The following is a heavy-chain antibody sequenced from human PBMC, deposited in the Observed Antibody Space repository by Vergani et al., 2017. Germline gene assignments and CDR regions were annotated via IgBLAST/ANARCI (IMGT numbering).Heavy chain of an antibody. CDR1: GFTFSSYD. CDR2: IGTAGDT. J-gene: IGHJ6*03. D-gene: IGHD3-10*01. Sequence: VQLVESGGGVVQPGRSLRLSCAASGFTFSSYDMHWVRQATGKGLEWVSAIGTAGDTYYPGSVKGRFTISRENAKNSLYLQMNSLRAGDTAVYYCARSRGPYYYYYMDVWGKGTTVTVSS. V-gene: IGHV3-13*01. CDR3: ARSRGPYYYYYMDV.